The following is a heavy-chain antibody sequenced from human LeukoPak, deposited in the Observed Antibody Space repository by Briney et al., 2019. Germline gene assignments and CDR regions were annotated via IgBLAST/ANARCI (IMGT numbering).Heavy chain of an antibody. CDR2: INHSGST. Sequence: PSETLSLTCAVYGGSFSGYYWSWIRQPPGKGLEWIGEINHSGSTNYNPSLKSRVTISVDTSKNQFSLKLSSVTAADTAVYYCARGNGYRYWGQGTLVTISS. CDR3: ARGNGYRY. J-gene: IGHJ4*02. D-gene: IGHD5-12*01. V-gene: IGHV4-34*01. CDR1: GGSFSGYY.